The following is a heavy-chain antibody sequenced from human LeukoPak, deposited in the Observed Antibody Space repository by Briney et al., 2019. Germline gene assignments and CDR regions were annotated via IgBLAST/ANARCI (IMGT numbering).Heavy chain of an antibody. J-gene: IGHJ4*02. CDR1: GGSFSGYY. CDR2: INHSGST. V-gene: IGHV4-34*01. D-gene: IGHD3-3*01. CDR3: ARASSYDFWSGYHFYFDC. Sequence: KPSETLSLTCAVYGGSFSGYYWSWIRQPPGKGLEWIGEINHSGSTNYNPSLKSRVTISVDTSKNQFSLKLSSVTAADTAVYYCARASSYDFWSGYHFYFDCWGQGTLVTVSS.